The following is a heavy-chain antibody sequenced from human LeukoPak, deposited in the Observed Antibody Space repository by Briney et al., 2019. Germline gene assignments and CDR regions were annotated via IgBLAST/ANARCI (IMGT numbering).Heavy chain of an antibody. V-gene: IGHV1-2*02. D-gene: IGHD1-26*01. Sequence: ASVTVSCKASGYTFTDYYLHWVRQAPGQGLEWMGWINAKNGGTEYAQKFPGRVTLTRDTSISTAYMVLTSVRYDDTAVYYCARVTSGTYHYWAQGPLLTISS. CDR2: INAKNGGT. J-gene: IGHJ4*02. CDR1: GYTFTDYY. CDR3: ARVTSGTYHY.